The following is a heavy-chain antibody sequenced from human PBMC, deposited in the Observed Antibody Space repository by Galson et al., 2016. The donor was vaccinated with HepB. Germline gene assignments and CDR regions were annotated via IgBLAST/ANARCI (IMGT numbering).Heavy chain of an antibody. CDR3: ARDPPQQR. CDR2: IYYSGIS. D-gene: IGHD6-13*01. J-gene: IGHJ4*02. Sequence: LSLTCTVSAGSISSGDYYWSWIRQPPGKGLEWVGYIYYSGISYYMASLKSRATMSVDTSNNQFSLKLTSVTAADTAVYYCARDPPQQRWGQGTLVTVSS. V-gene: IGHV4-30-4*01. CDR1: AGSISSGDYY.